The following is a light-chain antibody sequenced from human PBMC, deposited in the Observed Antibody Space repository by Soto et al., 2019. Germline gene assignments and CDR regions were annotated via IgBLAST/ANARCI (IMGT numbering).Light chain of an antibody. CDR1: QSVSSSY. CDR3: QQYGSSYT. V-gene: IGKV3-20*01. J-gene: IGKJ2*01. Sequence: EIVLTQSPGTLSLSPGERATLSCRASQSVSSSYLAWYQQKPGQAPRLLIYGASSRATGIPDRFSGSGSGTDVTLTISRLEPEDFAVDYCQQYGSSYTFGQGTKLEIK. CDR2: GAS.